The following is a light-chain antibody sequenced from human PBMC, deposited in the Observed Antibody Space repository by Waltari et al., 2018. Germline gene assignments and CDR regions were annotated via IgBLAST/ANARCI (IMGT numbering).Light chain of an antibody. Sequence: DIQMTQSPSSLSASVGDRVTITCRASQSVTSYLNWYQQKPGKAPKLLIYAASSLQSGVPSRFSGSGSGTDFTLTISSLQPEDFATYYCQQSFSVLGTFGGGT. CDR1: QSVTSY. CDR3: QQSFSVLGT. V-gene: IGKV1-39*01. CDR2: AAS. J-gene: IGKJ4*01.